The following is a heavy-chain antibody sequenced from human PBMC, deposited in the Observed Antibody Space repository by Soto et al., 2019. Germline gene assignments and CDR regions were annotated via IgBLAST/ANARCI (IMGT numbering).Heavy chain of an antibody. CDR1: GYSFTSYW. J-gene: IGHJ5*02. D-gene: IGHD2-2*01. CDR2: IYPGDSDT. CDR3: ARLVNGDIVVVPAANWFDP. V-gene: IGHV5-51*01. Sequence: PGESLKISCKGSGYSFTSYWIGWVRQMPGKGLEWMGIIYPGDSDTRYSPSFQGQVTISADKSISTAYLQWSSLKASDTAMYYCARLVNGDIVVVPAANWFDPWGQGTLVTVS.